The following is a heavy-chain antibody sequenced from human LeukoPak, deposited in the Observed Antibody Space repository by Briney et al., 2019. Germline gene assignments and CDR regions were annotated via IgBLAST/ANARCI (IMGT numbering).Heavy chain of an antibody. D-gene: IGHD3-22*01. CDR1: GFTFTSYS. CDR3: ARERDMIVVENFDY. CDR2: ISGSGGST. V-gene: IGHV3-23*01. Sequence: GGSLRLSCAASGFTFTSYSMTWVRQAPGKGLEWVSFISGSGGSTYYADSVKGRFTISRDNSRNTLYLQMNSLRAEDTAVYYCARERDMIVVENFDYWGQGTLVTVSS. J-gene: IGHJ4*02.